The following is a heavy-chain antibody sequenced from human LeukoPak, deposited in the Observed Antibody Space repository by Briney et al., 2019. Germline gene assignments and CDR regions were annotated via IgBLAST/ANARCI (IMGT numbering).Heavy chain of an antibody. CDR3: ARLGSTSCFDY. D-gene: IGHD2-2*01. J-gene: IGHJ4*02. Sequence: SETLSLTCAVYGGSFSGYYWSWIRQPPGKGLEWIGEINHSGSTNYNPSLKSRVTISVDTSKNQFSLKLSSVTAADTAVYYCARLGSTSCFDYWGQGTLVTVSS. CDR1: GGSFSGYY. V-gene: IGHV4-34*01. CDR2: INHSGST.